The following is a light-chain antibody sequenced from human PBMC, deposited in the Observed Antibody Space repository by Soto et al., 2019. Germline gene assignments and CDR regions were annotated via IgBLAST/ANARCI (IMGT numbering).Light chain of an antibody. Sequence: EIVLTQSPGTLSLSPGERATLSCRASQSVSSSHLAWYRQKPGQAPRLLIYGASSRATGIPDRFSGSGSGTDFTLTISRLEPEDFAVYYCQQYGSSPRLTFGGGTKVEIK. CDR3: QQYGSSPRLT. CDR2: GAS. V-gene: IGKV3-20*01. J-gene: IGKJ4*01. CDR1: QSVSSSH.